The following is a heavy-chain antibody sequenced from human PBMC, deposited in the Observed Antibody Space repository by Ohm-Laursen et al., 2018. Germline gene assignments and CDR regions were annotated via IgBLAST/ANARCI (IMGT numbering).Heavy chain of an antibody. V-gene: IGHV3-23*01. CDR2: INSRGDLR. J-gene: IGHJ4*02. D-gene: IGHD4-17*01. CDR3: ARATQFYGDYDYFDY. CDR1: GFNFSNYA. Sequence: SLRLSCAASGFNFSNYAMNWVRQAPGKGLEWVSGINSRGDLRYYADSVKGRFTISRDNSKNTVYLQMNSLRVEDTAIYFCARATQFYGDYDYFDYWGQGTLLTVSS.